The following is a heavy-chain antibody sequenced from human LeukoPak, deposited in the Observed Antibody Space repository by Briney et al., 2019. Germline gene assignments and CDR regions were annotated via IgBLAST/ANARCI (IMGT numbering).Heavy chain of an antibody. J-gene: IGHJ4*02. CDR3: AKAHYYYDFWGGYPYYFDY. CDR1: GFTSSSHA. CDR2: ISGSGGST. Sequence: GGPLRLSCAASGFTSSSHAMSWVRQAPGKGLEWVSAISGSGGSTYYADSVKGRFTNSRDNSKNTLYLQMNSLRAEDTAVYYCAKAHYYYDFWGGYPYYFDYWGQGTLVTVSS. V-gene: IGHV3-23*01. D-gene: IGHD3-3*01.